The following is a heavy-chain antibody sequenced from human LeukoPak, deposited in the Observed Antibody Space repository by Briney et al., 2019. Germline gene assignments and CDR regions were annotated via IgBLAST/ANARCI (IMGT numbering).Heavy chain of an antibody. CDR3: ARGRGSYYFDY. CDR2: IYSGGST. J-gene: IGHJ4*02. D-gene: IGHD1-26*01. V-gene: IGHV3-53*01. Sequence: GGSLRLSCAASGFTFSSYWMSWVRQAPGKGLEWVSVIYSGGSTYYTDSVKGRFTISRDNSKNTLYLLMNSLRAEDTAVYYCARGRGSYYFDYWGRGTLVTVSS. CDR1: GFTFSSYW.